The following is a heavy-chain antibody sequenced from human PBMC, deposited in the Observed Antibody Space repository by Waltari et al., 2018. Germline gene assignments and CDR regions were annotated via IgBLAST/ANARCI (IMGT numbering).Heavy chain of an antibody. J-gene: IGHJ4*02. V-gene: IGHV4-4*02. D-gene: IGHD6-19*01. CDR1: RGSPSNIHL. CDR3: ATSSFVAVLDS. CDR2: LHRSGSS. Sequence: QVQLQESGPGLVKPSGTLALTCGVSRGSPSNIHLWNWLRQDPGKGLEGLGELHRSGSSNYNPSLKSRLTMSVDKSNRQVSMKLKSLTAADTAVYYCATSSFVAVLDSWGQGTLVTVSS.